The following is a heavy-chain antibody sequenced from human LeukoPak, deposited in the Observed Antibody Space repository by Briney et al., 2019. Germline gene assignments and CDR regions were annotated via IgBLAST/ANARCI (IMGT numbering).Heavy chain of an antibody. CDR2: FDPEDGET. CDR1: GHTLTELS. J-gene: IGHJ4*02. CDR3: ARGGGSGYYLVPLGY. Sequence: ASVKVSYKVSGHTLTELSMHWVRQAPGKGLEWMGGFDPEDGETIYAQKFQGRVTMTEDTSTDTAYMELSSLRSEDTAVYYCARGGGSGYYLVPLGYWGQGTLVTVSS. D-gene: IGHD3-22*01. V-gene: IGHV1-24*01.